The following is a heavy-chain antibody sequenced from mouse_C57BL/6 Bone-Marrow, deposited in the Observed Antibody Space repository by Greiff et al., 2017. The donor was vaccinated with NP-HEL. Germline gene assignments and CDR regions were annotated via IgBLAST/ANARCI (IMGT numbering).Heavy chain of an antibody. V-gene: IGHV1-15*01. CDR2: IDPETGGT. CDR1: GYTFTDYE. J-gene: IGHJ2*01. CDR3: TRGDYGSSWRDY. D-gene: IGHD1-1*01. Sequence: QVQLQQSGAELVRPGASVTLSCKASGYTFTDYEMHWVKQTPVHGLEWIGAIDPETGGTAYNQKFKGKAILTADKSSSTAYMELRSLTSEDSAVYYCTRGDYGSSWRDYWGQGTTLTVSS.